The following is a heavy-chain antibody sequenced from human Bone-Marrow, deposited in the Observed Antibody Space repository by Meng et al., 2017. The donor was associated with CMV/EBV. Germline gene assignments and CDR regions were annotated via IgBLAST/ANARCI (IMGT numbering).Heavy chain of an antibody. CDR3: ARGVSNWVEKRFDY. D-gene: IGHD7-27*01. V-gene: IGHV3-30-3*01. CDR1: GFTFSSYA. J-gene: IGHJ4*02. CDR2: ISYDGSNK. Sequence: LSLTCAASGFTFSSYAMHWVRQAPGKGLEWVAVISYDGSNKYYADSVKGRFTISRDNAKNSLYLQMNSLRAEDTAVYYCARGVSNWVEKRFDYWGQGTLVTVSS.